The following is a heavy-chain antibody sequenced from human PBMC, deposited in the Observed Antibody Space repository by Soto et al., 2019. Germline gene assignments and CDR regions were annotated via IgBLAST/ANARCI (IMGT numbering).Heavy chain of an antibody. CDR2: IWYDGSDK. D-gene: IGHD3-16*02. Sequence: GGALRLSCGGSGFAFSTFGKHWVRHAPGKGLEWVAIIWYDGSDKYYADSVKGRFTISRDNSKNTLYLQMNSLRTEYTAVYHFTFRELSGYVDYWCQGTQDTV. V-gene: IGHV3-33*01. CDR1: GFAFSTFG. CDR3: TFRELSGYVDY. J-gene: IGHJ4*02.